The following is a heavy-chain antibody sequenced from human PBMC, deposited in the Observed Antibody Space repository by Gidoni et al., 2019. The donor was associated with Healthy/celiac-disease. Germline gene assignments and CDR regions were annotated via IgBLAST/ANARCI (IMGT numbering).Heavy chain of an antibody. CDR2: T. CDR3: AGRRITMIVVDDAFDI. D-gene: IGHD3-22*01. J-gene: IGHJ3*02. V-gene: IGHV4-59*01. Sequence: TNYNPSLKSRVTISVDTSKNQFSLKLSSVTAADTAVYYCAGRRITMIVVDDAFDIWGQGTMVTVSS.